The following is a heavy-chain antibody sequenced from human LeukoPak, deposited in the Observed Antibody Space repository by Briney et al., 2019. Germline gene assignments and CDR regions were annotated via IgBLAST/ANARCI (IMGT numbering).Heavy chain of an antibody. CDR2: IYHSGST. CDR3: ARGGSSGGSWGLEYFQH. V-gene: IGHV4-30-2*01. J-gene: IGHJ1*01. Sequence: PSQTLSLTCAVSGGSISSRGYSWSWIRQPPGKGLEWIGYIYHSGSTYYNPSLKSRVTISVDRSKNQFSLKLSSVTAADTAVYYCARGGSSGGSWGLEYFQHWGQGTLVTVPS. D-gene: IGHD2-15*01. CDR1: GGSISSRGYS.